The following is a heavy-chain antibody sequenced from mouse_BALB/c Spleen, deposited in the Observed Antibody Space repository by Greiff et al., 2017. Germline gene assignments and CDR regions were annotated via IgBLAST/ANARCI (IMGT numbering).Heavy chain of an antibody. J-gene: IGHJ4*01. CDR1: GYTFTSYW. CDR3: ARRGYLYYYAMDY. V-gene: IGHV1-7*01. D-gene: IGHD2-2*01. Sequence: QVHVKQSGAELAKPGASVKISCKASGYTFTSYWMHWVKQRPGQGLEWIGYINPSTGYTEYNQKFKDKATLTADKSSSTAYMQLSSLTSEDSAVYYCARRGYLYYYAMDYWGQGTSVTVSS. CDR2: INPSTGYT.